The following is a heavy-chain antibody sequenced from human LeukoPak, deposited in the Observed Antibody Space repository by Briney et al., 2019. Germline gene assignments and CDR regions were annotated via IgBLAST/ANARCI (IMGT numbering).Heavy chain of an antibody. V-gene: IGHV4-38-2*02. J-gene: IGHJ4*02. D-gene: IGHD3-10*01. CDR3: ARGGVRGVITD. Sequence: SETLSLTCTVSGYSISSGYYWGWIRQPPGKGLEWIGSIYRSGSTYYNPSLKSRVTISVDTSKNQFSLKLSSVTAADTAVYYCARGGVRGVITDWGQGTLVTVSS. CDR1: GYSISSGYY. CDR2: IYRSGST.